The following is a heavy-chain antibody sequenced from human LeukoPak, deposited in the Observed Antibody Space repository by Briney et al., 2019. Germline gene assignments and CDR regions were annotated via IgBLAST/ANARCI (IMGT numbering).Heavy chain of an antibody. D-gene: IGHD3-3*01. CDR2: ISASNGNT. J-gene: IGHJ6*02. CDR3: ARTPPRVVPYRHYYYGMDV. CDR1: GYTFTSYG. Sequence: ASVKVSCKASGYTFTSYGISWVRQAPGQGLEWMGWISASNGNTNYAQKLQGRVTMTTDTSTSTAYMELRSLRSDDTAVYYCARTPPRVVPYRHYYYGMDVWGQGTTVTVSS. V-gene: IGHV1-18*01.